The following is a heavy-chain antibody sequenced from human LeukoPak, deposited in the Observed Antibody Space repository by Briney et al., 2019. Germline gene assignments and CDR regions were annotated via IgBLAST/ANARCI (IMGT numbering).Heavy chain of an antibody. D-gene: IGHD3-22*01. CDR2: IYWDDDK. V-gene: IGHV2-5*02. CDR3: AHTTYFYDSSGYPRSFDI. Sequence: SGPTLVNPTQTLTLTCTFSGFSLSTSGVGVGWIRQPPGKALEWLALIYWDDDKRYSPSLKSRLTITKDTSKNQVVLTMTNMDPVDTATYYCAHTTYFYDSSGYPRSFDIWGQGTMVTVSS. CDR1: GFSLSTSGVG. J-gene: IGHJ3*02.